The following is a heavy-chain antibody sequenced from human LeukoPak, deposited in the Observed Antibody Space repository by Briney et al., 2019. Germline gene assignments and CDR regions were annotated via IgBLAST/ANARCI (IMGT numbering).Heavy chain of an antibody. D-gene: IGHD3-10*01. J-gene: IGHJ4*02. V-gene: IGHV1-2*04. CDR3: ARISGGRWFGEFYFDY. Sequence: ASVKVSCKASGYTFTGYYMHWVRQAPGQGPEWMGWINPNSGGTNYAQKFQGWVTMTRDTSISTAYVELSRLRSDDTAVYYCARISGGRWFGEFYFDYWGQGTLVTVSS. CDR2: INPNSGGT. CDR1: GYTFTGYY.